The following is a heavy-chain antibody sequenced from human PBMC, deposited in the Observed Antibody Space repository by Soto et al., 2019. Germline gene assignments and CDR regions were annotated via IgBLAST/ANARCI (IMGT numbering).Heavy chain of an antibody. CDR1: GFTFPTYA. CDR2: ISASGGT. Sequence: EVQLLESGGDLVQPGGSLRLSCTATGFTFPTYAMSWVRQAPGKGLEWVSAISASGGTYYAASVKGRFTISRDNSKDTLYLQMTSLRAEDTAVYYCAKRDLVDASPRNFDYWGQGTLVTVSS. D-gene: IGHD3-10*01. J-gene: IGHJ4*02. CDR3: AKRDLVDASPRNFDY. V-gene: IGHV3-23*01.